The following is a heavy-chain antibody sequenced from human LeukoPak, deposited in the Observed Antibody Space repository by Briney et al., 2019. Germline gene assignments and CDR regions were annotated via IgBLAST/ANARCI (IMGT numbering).Heavy chain of an antibody. D-gene: IGHD5-24*01. CDR1: AYSFTSYW. Sequence: GESLRISCKGSAYSFTSYWITGVRRMLGKGLGGRGRIDPSDSYTNYRPSFQGRVTTSAAKSISTAYLKWASLKTAENAMYYCARLEMATDYWGPGTLVTVSS. J-gene: IGHJ4*02. CDR3: ARLEMATDY. V-gene: IGHV5-10-1*01. CDR2: IDPSDSYT.